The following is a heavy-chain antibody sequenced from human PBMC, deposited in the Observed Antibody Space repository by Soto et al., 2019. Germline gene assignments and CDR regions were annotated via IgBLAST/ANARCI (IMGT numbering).Heavy chain of an antibody. CDR1: GYTFTGYY. Sequence: ASVKVSCKASGYTFTGYYMHWVRQAPGQGLEWMGWINPNSGGTNYAQKFQGWVTMTRDTSISTAYMELSRLRSDDTAVYYCARGSIAAGLNYYYYGMDVWGQGTTVTVSS. J-gene: IGHJ6*02. CDR2: INPNSGGT. D-gene: IGHD6-25*01. CDR3: ARGSIAAGLNYYYYGMDV. V-gene: IGHV1-2*04.